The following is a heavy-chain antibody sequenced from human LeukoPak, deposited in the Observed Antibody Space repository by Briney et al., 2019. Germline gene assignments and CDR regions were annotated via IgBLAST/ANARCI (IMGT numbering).Heavy chain of an antibody. V-gene: IGHV4-39*07. D-gene: IGHD3-16*01. J-gene: IGHJ5*02. CDR3: ARVSSEGGANWFDP. Sequence: SETLSLTCTVSGGSISSINYYWGWIRQPPGKGLEWIGSIYYSGSTYYNPSLKSRVTISVDTSKNQFSLKLSSVTAADTAVYYCARVSSEGGANWFDPWGQGTLVTVSS. CDR2: IYYSGST. CDR1: GGSISSINYY.